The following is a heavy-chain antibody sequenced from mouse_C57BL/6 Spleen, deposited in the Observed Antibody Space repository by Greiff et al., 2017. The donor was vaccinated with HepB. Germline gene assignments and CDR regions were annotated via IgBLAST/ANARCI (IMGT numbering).Heavy chain of an antibody. CDR3: ARNFDYYGSSYFDY. Sequence: VQLQQSGPGLVQPSQSLSITCTVSGFSLTSYGVHWVRQSPGKGLEWLGVIWSGGSTDYNAAFISRLSISKDNPKSQVFFKMNSLQADDTAIYYCARNFDYYGSSYFDYWGQGTTLTVSS. D-gene: IGHD1-1*01. CDR1: GFSLTSYG. CDR2: IWSGGST. J-gene: IGHJ2*01. V-gene: IGHV2-2*01.